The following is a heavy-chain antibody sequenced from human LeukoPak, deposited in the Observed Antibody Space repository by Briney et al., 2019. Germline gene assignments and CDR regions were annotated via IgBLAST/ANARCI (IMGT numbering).Heavy chain of an antibody. Sequence: GGXLRLSCAASGFTFSSYSMNWVRQAPGKGLEWVSSISSCSSYIYYADSVKGRFTISRDNAKNSLYLQMNSLRAEDTAVYYCARSTTVVSAIFDYWGQGTLVTVSS. CDR1: GFTFSSYS. V-gene: IGHV3-21*01. CDR2: ISSCSSYI. D-gene: IGHD4-23*01. CDR3: ARSTTVVSAIFDY. J-gene: IGHJ4*02.